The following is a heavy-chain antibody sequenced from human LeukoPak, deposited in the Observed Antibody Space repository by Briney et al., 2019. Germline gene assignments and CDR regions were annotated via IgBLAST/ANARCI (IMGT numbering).Heavy chain of an antibody. CDR3: ARDHESNWNVAY. D-gene: IGHD1-1*01. J-gene: IGHJ4*02. Sequence: GGSLRLTCAASGFTFSNYGMSWVRQAPGKGLEWVSSISYRGGSTHYADSVKGRFTISRDDSKNTLSVQMNSLRAEDTAVYYCARDHESNWNVAYWGQGILVTVSS. CDR2: ISYRGGST. V-gene: IGHV3-23*01. CDR1: GFTFSNYG.